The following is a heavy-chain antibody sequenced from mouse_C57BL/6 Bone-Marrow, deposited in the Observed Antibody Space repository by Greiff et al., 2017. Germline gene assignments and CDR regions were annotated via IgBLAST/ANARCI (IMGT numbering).Heavy chain of an antibody. CDR3: GRGPYDYDGDWDY. CDR1: GYSFTGYY. Sequence: VQLKQSGPELVKPGASVKISCKASGYSFTGYYMNWVKQTPEKSLEWIGEINPSTGGTSYTQKFKAMATLTVDKSSSTAYMQLKSLTSEDAAVYYCGRGPYDYDGDWDYWGQGTTLTVSA. J-gene: IGHJ2*01. V-gene: IGHV1-42*01. D-gene: IGHD2-4*01. CDR2: INPSTGGT.